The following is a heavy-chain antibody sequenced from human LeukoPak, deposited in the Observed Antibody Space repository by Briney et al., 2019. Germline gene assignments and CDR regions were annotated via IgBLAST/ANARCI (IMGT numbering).Heavy chain of an antibody. V-gene: IGHV3-64*01. J-gene: IGHJ4*02. D-gene: IGHD3-10*01. CDR3: AKDQDGSGSFYSNYFDY. Sequence: SNGGSTYYANSVKGRFTISRDNSKNTLYLKMDSLRAEDTAVYYCAKDQDGSGSFYSNYFDYWGQGTLVTVSS. CDR2: SNGGST.